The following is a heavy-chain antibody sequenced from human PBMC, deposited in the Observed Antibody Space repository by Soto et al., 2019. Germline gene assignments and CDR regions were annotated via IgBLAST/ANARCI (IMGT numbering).Heavy chain of an antibody. CDR1: GYIFTSFG. J-gene: IGHJ4*02. D-gene: IGHD1-26*01. Sequence: ASVKVSCKASGYIFTSFGISWVRQAPGQGLEWMGWISAYTGNTKYAQNFQGRVTMTTDTSTSTAYMELRSRRSDDTAANYCARDPDVSGSYYLDYWGQETLVTVS. CDR2: ISAYTGNT. V-gene: IGHV1-18*01. CDR3: ARDPDVSGSYYLDY.